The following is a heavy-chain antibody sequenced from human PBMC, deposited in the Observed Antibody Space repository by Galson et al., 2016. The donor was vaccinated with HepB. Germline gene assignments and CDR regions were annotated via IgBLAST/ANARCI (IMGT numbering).Heavy chain of an antibody. CDR2: ISGTGGSP. D-gene: IGHD6-6*01. CDR1: GLTFSDYS. V-gene: IGHV3-23*01. Sequence: SLRLSCAASGLTFSDYSMTWVRQAPGKGLEWVSAISGTGGSPDYADSVKGRFTISRDNSKNTLYLQMNSLIAGDTAVYYCAKDRSYYSRSDVRFDPWGQGALVSVSS. J-gene: IGHJ5*02. CDR3: AKDRSYYSRSDVRFDP.